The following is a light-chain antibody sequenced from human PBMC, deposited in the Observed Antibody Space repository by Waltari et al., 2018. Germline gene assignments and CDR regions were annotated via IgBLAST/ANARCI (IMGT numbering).Light chain of an antibody. Sequence: IVMTQSPATLSASPGEGATLSCRASESIRNNLAWYQQKAGQAPRPPIFGASNRATGIPARFSGSGSGTEFALTISTLQSEDFAVYFCQHYNNQPLTFGGGTKVEIK. V-gene: IGKV3-15*01. CDR1: ESIRNN. CDR3: QHYNNQPLT. CDR2: GAS. J-gene: IGKJ4*01.